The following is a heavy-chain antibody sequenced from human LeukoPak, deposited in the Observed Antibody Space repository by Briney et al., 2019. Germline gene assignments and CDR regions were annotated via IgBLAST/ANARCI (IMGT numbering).Heavy chain of an antibody. CDR3: ARELAAPYFDY. J-gene: IGHJ4*02. D-gene: IGHD6-19*01. CDR1: GGSISSYY. Sequence: SETLSLTCTVSGGSISSYYWSWIRPPPGKGPEWIGYIYYSGSTNYNPSLKSRVTISVDTSKNQFSLKLSALTAADTAVYYCARELAAPYFDYWGQGTLVTVSS. CDR2: IYYSGST. V-gene: IGHV4-59*01.